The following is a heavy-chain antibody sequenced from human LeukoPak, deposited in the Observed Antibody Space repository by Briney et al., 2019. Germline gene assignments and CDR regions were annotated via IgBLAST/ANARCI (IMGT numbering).Heavy chain of an antibody. V-gene: IGHV1-2*02. D-gene: IGHD2-2*01. CDR1: GYTFTDYC. CDR2: INPNSGGT. CDR3: ARGGPAAMSAVSWFDP. J-gene: IGHJ5*02. Sequence: ASVKVSCKASGYTFTDYCVHWVRQAPGQGLEWMGWINPNSGGTNHAQNFQGRVTMTRDTSISTVYMELTRLRSDDTAVYYCARGGPAAMSAVSWFDPWGQGTLVTVSS.